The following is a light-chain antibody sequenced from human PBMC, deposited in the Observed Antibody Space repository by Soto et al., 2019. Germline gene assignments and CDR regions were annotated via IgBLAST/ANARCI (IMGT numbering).Light chain of an antibody. CDR1: QSISTY. V-gene: IGKV1-39*01. CDR3: QQSYSTPYS. J-gene: IGKJ2*01. CDR2: AAS. Sequence: DIQMTQSPSSLSASVGDRVTITCRASQSISTYLNWYQQKPGKVPNLLIYAASSLQSGVPSRFSGSGSGTDFTLTISSLQPEDFAIYYCQQSYSTPYSFGQGTNLEIK.